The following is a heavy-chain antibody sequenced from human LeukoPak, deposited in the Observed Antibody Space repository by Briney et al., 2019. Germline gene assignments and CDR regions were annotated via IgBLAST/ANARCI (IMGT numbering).Heavy chain of an antibody. Sequence: PSETLSLTCTVSGGSISSGDYYWSWIRQPPGKGLEWIGYIYYSGSTYYNPSLKSRVTISVDTSKNQFSLKLSSVTAADTAVYYCARVRYSYGYSWYFDLWGRGTLVTVSS. D-gene: IGHD5-18*01. CDR3: ARVRYSYGYSWYFDL. V-gene: IGHV4-30-4*01. CDR1: GGSISSGDYY. J-gene: IGHJ2*01. CDR2: IYYSGST.